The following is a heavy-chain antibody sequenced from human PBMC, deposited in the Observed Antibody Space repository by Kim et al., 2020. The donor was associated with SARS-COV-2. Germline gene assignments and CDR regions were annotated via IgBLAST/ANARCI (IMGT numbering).Heavy chain of an antibody. V-gene: IGHV3-23*01. D-gene: IGHD1-26*01. Sequence: YADSGKGRITISRDKFQNKLYLQKNSPRAEDTAVYYCAKGPGGIVGADFHYWGQGTLVTVPS. J-gene: IGHJ4*02. CDR3: AKGPGGIVGADFHY.